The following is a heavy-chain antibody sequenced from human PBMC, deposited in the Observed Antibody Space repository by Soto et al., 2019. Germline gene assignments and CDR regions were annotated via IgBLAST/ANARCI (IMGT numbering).Heavy chain of an antibody. Sequence: QVQLVQSGAEVKKPGSSVKVSCKASGGTFSSYTISWVRQAPGQGLEWMGKIIPILGIANYAQKFQGRVTLTADKSTSTAYMELSSLRSEDTAVYYCARVGGYCGGDCYLYYFDYWGQGTLVTVSS. J-gene: IGHJ4*02. D-gene: IGHD2-21*02. CDR1: GGTFSSYT. V-gene: IGHV1-69*02. CDR2: IIPILGIA. CDR3: ARVGGYCGGDCYLYYFDY.